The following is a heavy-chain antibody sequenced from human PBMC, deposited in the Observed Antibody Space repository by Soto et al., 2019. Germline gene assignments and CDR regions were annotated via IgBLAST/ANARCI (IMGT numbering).Heavy chain of an antibody. D-gene: IGHD2-15*01. J-gene: IGHJ2*01. CDR2: ITDTGGDA. CDR1: GLTFGSRA. Sequence: EVQLLESGGDLIQPGGSLRLSCVASGLTFGSRAMSWVRQSPGEGLEWVSTITDTGGDAKYADSVRGRFAISRDNSKNTLYLQMSALRAEDSAIYFCVRGPSAAAPLSDWYFDLWGRGTLVTVSS. V-gene: IGHV3-23*01. CDR3: VRGPSAAAPLSDWYFDL.